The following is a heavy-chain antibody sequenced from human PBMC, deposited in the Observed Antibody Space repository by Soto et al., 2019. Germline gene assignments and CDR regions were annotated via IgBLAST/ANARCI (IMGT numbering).Heavy chain of an antibody. V-gene: IGHV3-30-3*01. CDR1: GFTFSSYA. Sequence: PGGSLRLSCAASGFTFSSYAMHWVRQAPGKGLEWVAVISYDGSNKYYADSVKGRFTISRDNSKNTLYLQMNSLRAEDTAVYYCARGTSNRYYYDSSGYQRGGYDYWGQGTLVTVSS. D-gene: IGHD3-22*01. J-gene: IGHJ4*02. CDR2: ISYDGSNK. CDR3: ARGTSNRYYYDSSGYQRGGYDY.